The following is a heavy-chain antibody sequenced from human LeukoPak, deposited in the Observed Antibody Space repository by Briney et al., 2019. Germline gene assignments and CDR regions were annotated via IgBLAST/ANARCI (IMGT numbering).Heavy chain of an antibody. V-gene: IGHV5-51*01. Sequence: GESLKISCKGSGYSFTSYWIGWVRQMPGKGLEWMGIIYPGDSDTRYSPSFQGQVTISADKSISTAYLQWTSLKASDTAMYYCRRREVRYFDWLTACFDSWGQGTLVTVSS. CDR3: RRREVRYFDWLTACFDS. CDR1: GYSFTSYW. CDR2: IYPGDSDT. D-gene: IGHD3-9*01. J-gene: IGHJ5*01.